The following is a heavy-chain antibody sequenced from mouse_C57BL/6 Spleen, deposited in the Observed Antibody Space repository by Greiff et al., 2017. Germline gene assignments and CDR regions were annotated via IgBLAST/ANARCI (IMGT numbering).Heavy chain of an antibody. V-gene: IGHV1-69*01. CDR2: IDPSDSYT. Sequence: QVQLQQPGAELVIPGASVKLSCKASGYTFTSYWMHWVKQRPGQGLEWIGEIDPSDSYTNYNQKFKGKSTLTVDKSSSTAYMQLSSLTSEDSAVYYCARSRYFDVWGTGTTVTVSS. J-gene: IGHJ1*03. CDR1: GYTFTSYW. CDR3: ARSRYFDV.